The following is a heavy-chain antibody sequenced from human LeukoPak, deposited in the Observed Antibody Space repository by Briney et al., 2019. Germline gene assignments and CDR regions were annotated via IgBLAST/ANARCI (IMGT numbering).Heavy chain of an antibody. J-gene: IGHJ4*02. D-gene: IGHD2-21*01. Sequence: PGGSLRLSCAASGFTFSSYEMNWVRLAPGKGLEWVSYISSSGSTIYYADSVKGRFTISRDNAKNSLYLQMNSLRAEDTAVYYCATDPPDLRSGLWYWGQGTLVTVSS. CDR2: ISSSGSTI. CDR3: ATDPPDLRSGLWY. V-gene: IGHV3-48*03. CDR1: GFTFSSYE.